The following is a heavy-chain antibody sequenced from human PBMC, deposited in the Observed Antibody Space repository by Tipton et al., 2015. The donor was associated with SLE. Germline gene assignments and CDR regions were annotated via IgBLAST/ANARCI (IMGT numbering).Heavy chain of an antibody. CDR2: IYYSGSN. CDR3: ARCIAVAGDAAFDI. D-gene: IGHD6-19*01. J-gene: IGHJ3*02. V-gene: IGHV4-39*01. Sequence: LRLSCTVSGGSISNSSYYRGWIRQPPGKGLEWIGSIYYSGSNYYNPSLKSRVTISVDTSKNQFSLMLSSVTAADTAVYYCARCIAVAGDAAFDIWGQGTMVTVSS. CDR1: GGSISNSSYY.